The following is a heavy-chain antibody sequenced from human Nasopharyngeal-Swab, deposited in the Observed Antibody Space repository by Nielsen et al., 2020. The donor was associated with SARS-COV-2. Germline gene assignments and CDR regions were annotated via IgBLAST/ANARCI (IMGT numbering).Heavy chain of an antibody. J-gene: IGHJ3*02. CDR3: ARSHIVVVTDAFDI. Sequence: ASVKVSCKASGYTFTGYYMDWVRQAPGQGPEWMGRINPNTGVTTYAQKFQGRVIMTRDTSVSTAYMELSRLRSDDTAVYYCARSHIVVVTDAFDIWGQGTMVTVSS. V-gene: IGHV1-2*06. D-gene: IGHD2-21*02. CDR1: GYTFTGYY. CDR2: INPNTGVT.